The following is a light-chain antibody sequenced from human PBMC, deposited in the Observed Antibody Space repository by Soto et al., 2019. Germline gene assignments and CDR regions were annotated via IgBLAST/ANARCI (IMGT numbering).Light chain of an antibody. CDR1: SSDVGGYNY. CDR2: NVF. CDR3: TSYTSSNTYV. Sequence: QSALTQPASVSGSPGQSITISCTGTSSDVGGYNYVFWYQQHPGQAPKLIIYNVFNRPSGVSYRFSGSKSGNTASLTISGLQAEDDADSYCTSYTSSNTYVFGSGTKLTVL. V-gene: IGLV2-14*03. J-gene: IGLJ1*01.